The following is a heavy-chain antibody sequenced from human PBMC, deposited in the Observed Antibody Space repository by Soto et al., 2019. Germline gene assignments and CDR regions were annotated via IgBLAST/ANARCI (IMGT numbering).Heavy chain of an antibody. J-gene: IGHJ4*02. V-gene: IGHV4-31*03. CDR1: GASINTGGFC. Sequence: PSETLSLTCSVSGASINTGGFCWSWVRQFPGKGLDWIGYGSHTGSRYLNPSLRSRITISLGTPNNQFSLRLTSVTAADTAVYYCARVKVTTESFDSWGQGSLVTVSS. D-gene: IGHD4-17*01. CDR2: GSHTGSR. CDR3: ARVKVTTESFDS.